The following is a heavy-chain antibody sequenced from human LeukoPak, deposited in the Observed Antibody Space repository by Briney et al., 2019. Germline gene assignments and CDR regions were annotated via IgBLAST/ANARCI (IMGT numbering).Heavy chain of an antibody. D-gene: IGHD6-19*01. Sequence: GESLKISCQGSGYSFTTYWIGWVRQMPGKGLEWMGIIYPADSDTRYSPSFQGQVTISADKSINTAYLQWSSLKASDTAMYYCARSQPGYSSGWAPLDYWGQGTLVTVSS. V-gene: IGHV5-51*01. CDR3: ARSQPGYSSGWAPLDY. J-gene: IGHJ4*02. CDR2: IYPADSDT. CDR1: GYSFTTYW.